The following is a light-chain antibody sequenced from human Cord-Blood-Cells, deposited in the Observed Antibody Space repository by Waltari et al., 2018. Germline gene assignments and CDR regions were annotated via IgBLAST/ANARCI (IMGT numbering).Light chain of an antibody. CDR2: DVS. CDR3: SSYTSSSTLV. CDR1: SSDGGGYNY. V-gene: IGLV2-14*01. J-gene: IGLJ3*02. Sequence: QSALTQPASVSGSPGQSITISRTGTSSDGGGYNYVSWYQQHPGKAPKLMMYDVSNRPSGVSNRFSGSKSGNTASLTISGLQAEDEADYYCSSYTSSSTLVFGGGTKLTVL.